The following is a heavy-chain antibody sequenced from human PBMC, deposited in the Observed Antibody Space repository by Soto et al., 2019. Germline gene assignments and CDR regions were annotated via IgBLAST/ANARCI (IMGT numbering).Heavy chain of an antibody. Sequence: SETLSLTCAVSGVSIISGGYSWIWIRQPPGKGLEWIGYIYHSGSTYYNPSLKSRVTISVDRSKNQFSLKLSSVTAADTAVYYCARREIQGPIDYWGQGTLVTVAS. V-gene: IGHV4-30-2*01. CDR1: GVSIISGGYS. CDR2: IYHSGST. J-gene: IGHJ4*02. D-gene: IGHD1-26*01. CDR3: ARREIQGPIDY.